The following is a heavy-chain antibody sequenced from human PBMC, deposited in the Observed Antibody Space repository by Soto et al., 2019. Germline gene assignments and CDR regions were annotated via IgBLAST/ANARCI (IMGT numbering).Heavy chain of an antibody. Sequence: QVQLVQSGAEVKKPGSSVKVSCKASGGTFSSYAISWVRQAPGQGLEWMGGIIPIFGTANYAQKFQGRVTIPADESTSTAYMELSSLRSEDTAVYYGARDKGYCSSTSCHGWFDPWGQGTLVTVSS. CDR1: GGTFSSYA. J-gene: IGHJ5*02. V-gene: IGHV1-69*01. CDR2: IIPIFGTA. CDR3: ARDKGYCSSTSCHGWFDP. D-gene: IGHD2-2*01.